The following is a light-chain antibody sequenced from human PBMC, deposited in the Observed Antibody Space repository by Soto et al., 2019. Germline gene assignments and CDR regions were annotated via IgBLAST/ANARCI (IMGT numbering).Light chain of an antibody. CDR3: NSYTSSSPPYV. V-gene: IGLV2-14*01. CDR2: EVS. J-gene: IGLJ1*01. Sequence: QSVLTQPASVSGSPGQSITISCTGTTSDIGRYNHVSWYQQYPGKAPKLMIYEVSNRPSGVSNRFSASKSGNTASLTISGLQAEDEADYNCNSYTSSSPPYVFGTGTKVTVL. CDR1: TSDIGRYNH.